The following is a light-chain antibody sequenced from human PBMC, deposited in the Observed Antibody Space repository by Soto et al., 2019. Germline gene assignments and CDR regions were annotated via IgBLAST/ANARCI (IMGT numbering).Light chain of an antibody. CDR1: QGIRND. Sequence: DIQMTQSPSSLSASVGDRVTITCRASQGIRNDLGWYQQKPGKAPKRLIYGSSSLQSGVPSRFSGSGSGTEFTLTISSLRADDFAIYYCQQYKSYWTFGQGTKVDIK. CDR2: GSS. V-gene: IGKV1-17*01. J-gene: IGKJ1*01. CDR3: QQYKSYWT.